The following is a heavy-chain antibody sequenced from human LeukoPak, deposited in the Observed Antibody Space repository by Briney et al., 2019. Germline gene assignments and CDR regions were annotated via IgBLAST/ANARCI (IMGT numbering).Heavy chain of an antibody. CDR1: GGSFSGYY. V-gene: IGHV4-59*01. J-gene: IGHJ5*02. CDR3: AMTPRSGWSFGWFDP. CDR2: IYYSGTT. D-gene: IGHD6-19*01. Sequence: SETLSLTCAVYGGSFSGYYWSWIRQPPGKGLEWIGYIYYSGTTSYNPSLKSRVTISVDTPKNQFSLKLSSVTAADTAVYYCAMTPRSGWSFGWFDPWGQGTLVTVSS.